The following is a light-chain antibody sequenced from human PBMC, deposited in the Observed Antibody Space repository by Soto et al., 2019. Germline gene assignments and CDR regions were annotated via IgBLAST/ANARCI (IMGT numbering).Light chain of an antibody. Sequence: EIVLTQSPGTLSLSPGERATLSCRASQSVSSTYFAWYQQKPGQAPRLLIYAASNRATGIPARFSGSGSGTDFTLTISRLEPEDFAVYYCQQFSSYPLTFGGGTKVDIK. CDR2: AAS. V-gene: IGKV3-20*01. CDR1: QSVSSTY. J-gene: IGKJ4*01. CDR3: QQFSSYPLT.